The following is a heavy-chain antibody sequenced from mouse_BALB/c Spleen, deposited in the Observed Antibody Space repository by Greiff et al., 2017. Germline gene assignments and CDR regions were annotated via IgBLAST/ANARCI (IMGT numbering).Heavy chain of an antibody. J-gene: IGHJ3*01. CDR1: GFTFSSFG. CDR2: ISSGSSTI. V-gene: IGHV5-17*02. D-gene: IGHD2-2*01. Sequence: EVQLVESGGGLVQPGGSRKLSCAASGFTFSSFGMHWVRQAPEKGLEWVAYISSGSSTIYYADTVKGRFTISRDNPKNTLFLQMTSLRSEDTAMYYCARGDGYDGWFAYWGQGTLVTVSA. CDR3: ARGDGYDGWFAY.